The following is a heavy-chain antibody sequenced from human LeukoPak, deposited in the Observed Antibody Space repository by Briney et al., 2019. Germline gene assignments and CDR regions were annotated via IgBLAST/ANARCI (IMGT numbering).Heavy chain of an antibody. J-gene: IGHJ4*02. V-gene: IGHV3-30*02. CDR2: IWYDGSNK. CDR1: GFIFSSYG. CDR3: AKDEAAAGTRYFDY. Sequence: GGSLRLSCAASGFIFSSYGMHWVRQAPGKGLEWVAVIWYDGSNKYYADSVKGRFTISRDNSKNTLYLQMNSLRAEDTAVYYCAKDEAAAGTRYFDYWGQGTLVTVSS. D-gene: IGHD6-13*01.